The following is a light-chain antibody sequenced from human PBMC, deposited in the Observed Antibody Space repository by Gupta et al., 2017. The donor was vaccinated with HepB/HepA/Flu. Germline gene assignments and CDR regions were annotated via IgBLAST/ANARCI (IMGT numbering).Light chain of an antibody. CDR2: AAS. J-gene: IGKJ4*01. CDR3: QQDKSYPLT. Sequence: DIQMTQSPSTLSAPVGDRVTITCRASQSISSWLDWYQQKPEKAPKLLIYAASSLESGVPSRFSGSGSGTEFTLTISTLQPDDFATYYCQQDKSYPLTFGGGTKVEIK. V-gene: IGKV1-5*03. CDR1: QSISSW.